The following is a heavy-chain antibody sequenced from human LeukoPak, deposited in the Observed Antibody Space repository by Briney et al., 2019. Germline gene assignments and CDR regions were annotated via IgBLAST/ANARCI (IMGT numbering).Heavy chain of an antibody. CDR2: INTNTGIP. CDR3: ARVDSGSYYETSDY. Sequence: GASVKVSCKASGYTFTNYAMNWVRQAPGQGLEWMGWINTNTGIPTFAQGFTGRFVFSLDTSVSTAYLQISSLKAEDTAVYYCARVDSGSYYETSDYWGQGTLVTVSS. D-gene: IGHD1-26*01. V-gene: IGHV7-4-1*02. J-gene: IGHJ4*02. CDR1: GYTFTNYA.